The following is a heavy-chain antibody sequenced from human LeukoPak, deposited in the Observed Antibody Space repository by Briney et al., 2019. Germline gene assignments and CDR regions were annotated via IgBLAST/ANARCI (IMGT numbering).Heavy chain of an antibody. V-gene: IGHV4-34*01. Sequence: SETLSLTCAVYGGSFSGYYWSWIRQPPGKGLEWIGEINHSGSTNYNPSLKSRVTISVDTSKNQFSLKLSSVTAADTAVYYCARGSPPAYYDYVWGSYRYSLETTYNWFDPWGQGTLVTVSS. CDR1: GGSFSGYY. J-gene: IGHJ5*02. CDR3: ARGSPPAYYDYVWGSYRYSLETTYNWFDP. CDR2: INHSGST. D-gene: IGHD3-16*02.